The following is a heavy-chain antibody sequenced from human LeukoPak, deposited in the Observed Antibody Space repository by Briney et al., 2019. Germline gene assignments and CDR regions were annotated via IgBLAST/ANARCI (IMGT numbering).Heavy chain of an antibody. CDR3: ARDGCSSTGTRSGGSCFDLY. J-gene: IGHJ4*02. CDR2: ISAYNGNT. D-gene: IGHD2-15*01. Sequence: ASVKVSCKASGYTFTSYGISWVRQAPGQGLEWMGWISAYNGNTNYAQKLQGRVTITTDESTSTAYMELSSLRSEDTAVYYCARDGCSSTGTRSGGSCFDLYWGQGTLVTVSS. V-gene: IGHV1-18*01. CDR1: GYTFTSYG.